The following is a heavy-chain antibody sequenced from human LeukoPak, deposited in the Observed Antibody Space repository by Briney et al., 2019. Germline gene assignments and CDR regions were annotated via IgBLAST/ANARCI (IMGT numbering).Heavy chain of an antibody. Sequence: ASLKVSCQAFGYTFTTYDINWVRQAPGQGLEWMGWMNPNTGSTGYAQKFQGRVTMTANTSISTVYMELSSLRSEDTAIYYCARGSTEVLYWGQGTLITVSS. CDR1: GYTFTTYD. J-gene: IGHJ4*02. D-gene: IGHD1-14*01. V-gene: IGHV1-8*01. CDR3: ARGSTEVLY. CDR2: MNPNTGST.